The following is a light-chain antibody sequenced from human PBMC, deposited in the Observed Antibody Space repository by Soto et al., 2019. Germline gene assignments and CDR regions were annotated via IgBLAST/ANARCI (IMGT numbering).Light chain of an antibody. Sequence: EIQMTQSPTTLSASIGDRVIITCRASQSISSWLAWYQQKPGKAPKLLIYDASKLETGVPSRFSGSGSGTDFTFTISSLQPEDIATYYCQQYDNLPPFTVGQGTRLEI. CDR3: QQYDNLPPFT. CDR1: QSISSW. V-gene: IGKV1-33*01. J-gene: IGKJ5*01. CDR2: DAS.